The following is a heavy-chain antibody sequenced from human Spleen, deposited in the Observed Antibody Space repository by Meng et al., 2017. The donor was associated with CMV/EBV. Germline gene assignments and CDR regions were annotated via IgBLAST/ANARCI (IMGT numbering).Heavy chain of an antibody. Sequence: ASVKVSCKASGYVFTTFGMNWVRQAPGQGLEWMGWISTYKGMTNYAQKFQGRVTITTDTSTNTAYMELRSLRSDDTAVYYCARKKGYSSSAKKFDPWGQGTLVTVSS. CDR2: ISTYKGMT. CDR1: GYVFTTFG. CDR3: ARKKGYSSSAKKFDP. J-gene: IGHJ5*02. D-gene: IGHD6-13*01. V-gene: IGHV1-18*01.